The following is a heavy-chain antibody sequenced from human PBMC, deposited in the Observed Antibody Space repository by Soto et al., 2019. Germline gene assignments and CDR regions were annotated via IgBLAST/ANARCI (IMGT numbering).Heavy chain of an antibody. J-gene: IGHJ4*02. Sequence: SETLSLTCTVSGGSICGYYWSWVRQPPGKGLEWIGYIYYSGTHNYNPSLKSRLTISVDTSKNQFSLELNSVTAADTAVYYCARVQMATLYFDYWGQGTLVTVSS. V-gene: IGHV4-59*01. CDR2: IYYSGTH. D-gene: IGHD5-12*01. CDR3: ARVQMATLYFDY. CDR1: GGSICGYY.